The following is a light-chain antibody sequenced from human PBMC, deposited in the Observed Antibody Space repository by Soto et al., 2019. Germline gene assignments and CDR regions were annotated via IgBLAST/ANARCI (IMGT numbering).Light chain of an antibody. J-gene: IGKJ1*01. V-gene: IGKV3-15*01. CDR2: RAS. CDR3: KQYHNLWT. CDR1: QSVSSN. Sequence: EMVFTQSPATLAVSAGGRATLSCRASQSVSSNVAWYQQRPGQAPRLLIYRASTRATGIPARFSGSGSGTEFTLTISSLQSEDFAVYYCKQYHNLWTCGQGTKVAIK.